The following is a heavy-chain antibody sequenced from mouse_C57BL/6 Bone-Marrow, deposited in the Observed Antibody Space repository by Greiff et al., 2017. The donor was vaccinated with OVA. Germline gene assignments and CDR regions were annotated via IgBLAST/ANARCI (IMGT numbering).Heavy chain of an antibody. Sequence: VKLQESGAELARPGASVKLSCKASGYTFTSYGISWVKQRTGQGLEWIGEIYPRSGNTYYNEKFKGKATLTADKSSSTAYMELRSLTSEDSAVYFCARWFYYYGSRHWYFDVWGTGTTVTVSS. CDR3: ARWFYYYGSRHWYFDV. CDR2: IYPRSGNT. D-gene: IGHD1-1*01. V-gene: IGHV1-81*01. J-gene: IGHJ1*03. CDR1: GYTFTSYG.